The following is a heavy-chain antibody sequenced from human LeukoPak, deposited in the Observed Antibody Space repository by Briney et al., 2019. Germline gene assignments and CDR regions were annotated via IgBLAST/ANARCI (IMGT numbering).Heavy chain of an antibody. J-gene: IGHJ4*02. Sequence: PGGSLRLSCAASGFTFSSYAMSWVRQAPGKGLEWVGRIKSKTDGGTTDYAEPVKGRFTISRDDSKKTLYLQMNSLKTEDTALYYCAAVSVDYGDSSFDFWGQGTLVTVSS. V-gene: IGHV3-15*01. CDR3: AAVSVDYGDSSFDF. CDR2: IKSKTDGGTT. D-gene: IGHD4-17*01. CDR1: GFTFSSYA.